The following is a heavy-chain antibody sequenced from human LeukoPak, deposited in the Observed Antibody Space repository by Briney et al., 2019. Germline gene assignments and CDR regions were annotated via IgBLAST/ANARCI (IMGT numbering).Heavy chain of an antibody. CDR3: ARVGAKDTADY. Sequence: GGSLRLSCAASGFTFSSYSMNWVRQAPGKGLEWVSSISSRSSYIYYADSVKGRFTISRDNAKNSLYLQMNSLRAEDTAVYYCARVGAKDTADYWGQGTLVTVSS. CDR1: GFTFSSYS. V-gene: IGHV3-21*01. D-gene: IGHD4-17*01. CDR2: ISSRSSYI. J-gene: IGHJ4*02.